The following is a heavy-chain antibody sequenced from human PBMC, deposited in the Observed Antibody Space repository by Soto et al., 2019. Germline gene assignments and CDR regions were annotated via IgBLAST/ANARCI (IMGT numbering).Heavy chain of an antibody. J-gene: IGHJ3*01. V-gene: IGHV4-59*12. CDR2: IYYSGDT. CDR3: ARPPNWGGYGFDV. D-gene: IGHD7-27*01. Sequence: QVQLQESGPGLLKPSETLSLTCSVSGDSISNYYWSWVRQPPGKGLEWIGYIYYSGDTSYNPSLKGRVTISVDTARDQFSLKLTSVTAADTAVYYCARPPNWGGYGFDVWGQGTMVTVSS. CDR1: GDSISNYY.